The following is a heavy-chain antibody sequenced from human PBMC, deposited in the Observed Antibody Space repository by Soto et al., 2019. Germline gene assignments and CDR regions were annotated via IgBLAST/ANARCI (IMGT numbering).Heavy chain of an antibody. CDR3: ARGPNPYYFDY. V-gene: IGHV1-3*01. Sequence: QVQLVQSGAEVKKPGASVKVSCKASGYTFTSYAMHWVRQAPGQRLEWMGWINAGNGNTKYSQKFQGRVTITRDTSASTAYMEMSSLRSEDTAVYYCARGPNPYYFDYWGQGTLVTVSS. CDR1: GYTFTSYA. J-gene: IGHJ4*02. CDR2: INAGNGNT.